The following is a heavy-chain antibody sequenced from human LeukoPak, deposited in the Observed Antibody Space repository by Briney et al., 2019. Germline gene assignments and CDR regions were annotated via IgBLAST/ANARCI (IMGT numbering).Heavy chain of an antibody. CDR3: ARAREVAAAALAGEFDL. Sequence: PSETLSLTCTVSGGSISSYYCSWIRQPPGKGLEWIGYIYYSGSTNYNPSLKSRVTISVDTSKNQFSLKLSSVTAADTAVYYCARAREVAAAALAGEFDLWGRGTLVTVSS. D-gene: IGHD6-13*01. CDR2: IYYSGST. CDR1: GGSISSYY. J-gene: IGHJ2*01. V-gene: IGHV4-59*01.